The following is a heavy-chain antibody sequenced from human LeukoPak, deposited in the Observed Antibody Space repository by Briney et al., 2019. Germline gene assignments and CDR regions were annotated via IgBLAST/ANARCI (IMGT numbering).Heavy chain of an antibody. V-gene: IGHV1-69*01. CDR1: GGTFSSYA. Sequence: ASVKVSCKASGGTFSSYAISWVRQAPGQGLEWMGGIIPIFGTANYAQKFQGRVTITADESTSTAYMELSSLRSEDTAVYYCARAATSGDYTGQLDYGGQGPRVPVSS. J-gene: IGHJ4*02. D-gene: IGHD4-17*01. CDR2: IIPIFGTA. CDR3: ARAATSGDYTGQLDY.